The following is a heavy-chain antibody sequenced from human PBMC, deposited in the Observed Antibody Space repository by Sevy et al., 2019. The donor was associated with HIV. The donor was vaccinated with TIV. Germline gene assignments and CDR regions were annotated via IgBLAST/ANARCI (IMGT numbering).Heavy chain of an antibody. CDR2: IYWDDDK. D-gene: IGHD2-2*01. V-gene: IGHV2-5*02. Sequence: SGPTLVKPTQTLTLTCTFSGFSLSTSGVGVGWIRQPPGKALEWLALIYWDDDKRYSPSLKSRLTITKDTSKNQVVLTMTNMDPVDTVTYYCAHSGPSRSSTNQLYNWFDPWGQGTLVTVSS. CDR3: AHSGPSRSSTNQLYNWFDP. J-gene: IGHJ5*02. CDR1: GFSLSTSGVG.